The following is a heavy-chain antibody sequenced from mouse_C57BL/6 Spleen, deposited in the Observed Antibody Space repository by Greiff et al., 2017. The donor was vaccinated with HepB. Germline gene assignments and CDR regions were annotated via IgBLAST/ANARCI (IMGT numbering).Heavy chain of an antibody. V-gene: IGHV1-82*01. CDR2: IYPGDGDT. Sequence: VQGVESGPELVKPGASVKISCKASGYAFSSSWMNWVKQRPGKGLEWIGRIYPGDGDTNYNGKFKGKATLTADKSSSTAYMQLSSLTSEDSAVYFCARDYGYWGQGTTLTVSS. D-gene: IGHD1-1*01. J-gene: IGHJ2*01. CDR3: ARDYGY. CDR1: GYAFSSSW.